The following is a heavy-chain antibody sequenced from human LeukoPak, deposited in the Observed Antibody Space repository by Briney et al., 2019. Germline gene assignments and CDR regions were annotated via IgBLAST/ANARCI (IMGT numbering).Heavy chain of an antibody. J-gene: IGHJ4*02. CDR3: AKCGRGNSWYLIDY. D-gene: IGHD6-13*01. CDR2: ISDGGGST. CDR1: GFTFSDYT. V-gene: IGHV3-23*01. Sequence: PGGSLRLSCAASGFTFSDYTMSWFRQAPGKGLEWVSTISDGGGSTYYADSVKGRFTISRDNSKITLFLQMNSLTAEDTAVYYCAKCGRGNSWYLIDYWGQGTLVTVSS.